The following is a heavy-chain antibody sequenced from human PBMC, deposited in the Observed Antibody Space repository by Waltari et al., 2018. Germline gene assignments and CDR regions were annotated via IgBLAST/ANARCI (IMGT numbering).Heavy chain of an antibody. CDR3: ARPGARVLRYFDRHAFDI. CDR1: GGSFSGYY. Sequence: QVQLQQWGAGLLKPSETLSLTCAVYGGSFSGYYWSWIRQPPGKGLEWIGEINHSGSTNYNPSLKSRVTISVDTSKNQFSLKLSSVTAADTAVYYCARPGARVLRYFDRHAFDIWGQGTMVTVSS. D-gene: IGHD3-9*01. CDR2: INHSGST. J-gene: IGHJ3*02. V-gene: IGHV4-34*01.